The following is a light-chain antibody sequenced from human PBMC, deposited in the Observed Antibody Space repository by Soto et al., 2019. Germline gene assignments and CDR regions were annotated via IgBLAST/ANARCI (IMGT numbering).Light chain of an antibody. V-gene: IGKV1-39*01. CDR2: AAS. CDR1: QTISSW. J-gene: IGKJ5*01. Sequence: DIQMTQSPSTLSGSVGDRVTITCRASQTISSWLAWYQQKPGKAPNLLIYAASTLQSGVPSRFSGSGSGTDFTLTISSLQPEDFATYYCQQSYSTPPITFGQGTRLEI. CDR3: QQSYSTPPIT.